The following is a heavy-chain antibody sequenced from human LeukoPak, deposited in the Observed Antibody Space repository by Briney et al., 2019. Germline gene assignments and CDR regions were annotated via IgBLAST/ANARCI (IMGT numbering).Heavy chain of an antibody. CDR2: IRYDGGLK. V-gene: IGHV3-7*01. D-gene: IGHD5-18*01. CDR3: ATSLDAAMNT. J-gene: IGHJ4*01. CDR1: GFTFSTYW. Sequence: PGGSLRLSCEASGFTFSTYWMTWVRQAPGKGLEWLANIRYDGGLKFYAASVKGRFTISRDNARNSLFLQMNSLGAEDTAVYYCATSLDAAMNTGGHGILVTVSS.